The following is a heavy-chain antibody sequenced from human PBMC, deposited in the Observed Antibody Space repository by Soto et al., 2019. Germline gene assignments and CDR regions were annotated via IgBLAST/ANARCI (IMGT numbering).Heavy chain of an antibody. D-gene: IGHD1-26*01. CDR2: IRSKAYGGTT. V-gene: IGHV3-49*03. J-gene: IGHJ4*02. Sequence: GGSLRLSCAASGFTFSSYAMSWFRQAPGKGLEWVGFIRSKAYGGTTEYAASVKGRFTISRDDSKNTLYLQMNSLKTEDTAVYYCTTYRYSGSYLYHIIDYWGQGTLVTVSS. CDR3: TTYRYSGSYLYHIIDY. CDR1: GFTFSSYA.